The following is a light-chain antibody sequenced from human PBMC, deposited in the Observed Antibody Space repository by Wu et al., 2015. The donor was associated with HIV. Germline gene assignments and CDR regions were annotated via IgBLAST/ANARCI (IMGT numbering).Light chain of an antibody. Sequence: DIQMTQSPSSLSASVGDRVTITCRASQNIGNYLNWYQQKPNKAPKVLIYSIYTLQSGVPSRFSGGRSGTDFTLTINSLQPEDFATYFCQQSYSKFRTFGQGTKVEIK. CDR2: SIY. CDR3: QQSYSKFRT. J-gene: IGKJ1*01. V-gene: IGKV1-39*01. CDR1: QNIGNY.